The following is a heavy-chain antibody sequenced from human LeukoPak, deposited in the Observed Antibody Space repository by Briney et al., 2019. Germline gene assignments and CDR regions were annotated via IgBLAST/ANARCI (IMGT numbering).Heavy chain of an antibody. CDR1: GGSFSGYY. Sequence: PSETLSLTCTVYGGSFSGYYWSWIRQPPGKGLEWIGEIDHRGSTNYNASLKSRVTISVDTSKNQFSLKLSSVTAADTAVYYCARDGYLRRDTFDIWGQGTMVTVSS. CDR3: ARDGYLRRDTFDI. J-gene: IGHJ3*02. CDR2: IDHRGST. V-gene: IGHV4-34*01. D-gene: IGHD5-24*01.